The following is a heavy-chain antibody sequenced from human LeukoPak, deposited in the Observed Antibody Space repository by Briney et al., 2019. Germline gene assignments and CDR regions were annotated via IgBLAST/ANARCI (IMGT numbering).Heavy chain of an antibody. CDR2: INWNGGST. CDR3: ARDVMAVGGSGSYYGYYYYYMDV. CDR1: GFTFDDYG. J-gene: IGHJ6*03. Sequence: PGGSLRLSCAASGFTFDDYGMSWVRQAPGKGLEWVSGINWNGGSTGYADSVKGRFTISRDNAKNSLYLLMNSLRAEDTALYYCARDVMAVGGSGSYYGYYYYYMDVWGKGTTVTVSS. D-gene: IGHD3-10*01. V-gene: IGHV3-20*04.